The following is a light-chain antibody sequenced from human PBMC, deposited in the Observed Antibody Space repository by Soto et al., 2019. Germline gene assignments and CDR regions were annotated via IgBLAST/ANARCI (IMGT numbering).Light chain of an antibody. V-gene: IGLV1-40*01. CDR2: DDS. Sequence: QSVLTQPPSVSGAPGQRVTISCTGSSSNIGAGYDLHWYQHLPGTAPKLLIYDDSNRPSGVPDRFSVSRSGTSASLAITGLQADDEADYYCQSFDSSLSAYVFGTGTKVTVL. J-gene: IGLJ1*01. CDR1: SSNIGAGYD. CDR3: QSFDSSLSAYV.